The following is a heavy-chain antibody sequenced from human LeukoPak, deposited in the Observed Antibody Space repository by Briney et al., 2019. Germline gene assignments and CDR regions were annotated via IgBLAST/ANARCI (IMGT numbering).Heavy chain of an antibody. CDR1: GGSVSSSRYY. D-gene: IGHD3-3*01. CDR3: ARAYDFWSGYSPWFDP. Sequence: SETLSLTCTVPGGSVSSSRYYWTWIRQPPGKGLEWIGFIYDSGSTNYNPSFKSRVTISEDTSKNQFSLKLSSVTAADTAVYYCARAYDFWSGYSPWFDPWGQGTLVTVSS. CDR2: IYDSGST. V-gene: IGHV4-61*01. J-gene: IGHJ5*02.